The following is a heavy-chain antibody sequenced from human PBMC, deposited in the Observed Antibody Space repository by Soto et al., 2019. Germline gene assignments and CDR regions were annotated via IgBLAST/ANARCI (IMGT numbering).Heavy chain of an antibody. CDR2: IYYSGST. Sequence: PSETLSLTCTVSGGSIGSYYWSWIRQPPGKGLEWIGYIYYSGSTNYNPSLKSRVTISVDTSKNQFSLKLSSVTAADTAVYYCALNYYGSGLRYYYYMDAWGKGTTVTVSS. D-gene: IGHD3-10*01. J-gene: IGHJ6*03. CDR3: ALNYYGSGLRYYYYMDA. CDR1: GGSIGSYY. V-gene: IGHV4-59*01.